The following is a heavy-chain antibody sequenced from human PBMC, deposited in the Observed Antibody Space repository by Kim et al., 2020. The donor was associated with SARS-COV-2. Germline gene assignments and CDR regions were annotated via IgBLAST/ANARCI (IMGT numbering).Heavy chain of an antibody. CDR3: ARGYDTLTGYLTPDY. V-gene: IGHV3-30*04. D-gene: IGHD3-9*01. CDR2: ISYDGSNK. Sequence: GGSLRLSCAASGFTFSSYAMHWVRQAPGKGLEWVAVISYDGSNKYYADSVKGRFTISRDNSKNTLYLQMNSLRAEDTAVYYCARGYDTLTGYLTPDYWG. CDR1: GFTFSSYA. J-gene: IGHJ4*01.